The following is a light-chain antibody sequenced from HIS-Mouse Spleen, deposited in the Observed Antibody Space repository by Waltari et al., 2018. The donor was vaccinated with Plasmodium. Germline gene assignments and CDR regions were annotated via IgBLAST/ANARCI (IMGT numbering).Light chain of an antibody. CDR3: CSYAGSSTFV. J-gene: IGLJ3*02. Sequence: QSALTQPASVSGSPGQSLTISCTGTSSDVGSYNLVPWYQQHPGKAPKLMIYEGSKRPSGVSNRFSGSKSGNTASLTISGLQAEDEADYYCCSYAGSSTFVFGGGTKLTVL. V-gene: IGLV2-23*03. CDR2: EGS. CDR1: SSDVGSYNL.